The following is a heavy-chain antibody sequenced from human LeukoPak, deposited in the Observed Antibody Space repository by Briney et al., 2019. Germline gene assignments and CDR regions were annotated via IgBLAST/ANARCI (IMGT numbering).Heavy chain of an antibody. Sequence: ASVKVSCKASGGTFSSYAISWVRQATGQGLEWMGWMNPNSGNTGYAQKFQGRVTMTRNTSISTAYMELSSLRSEDTAVYYCARGSDYVDYWGQGTLVTVSS. CDR3: ARGSDYVDY. J-gene: IGHJ4*02. CDR1: GGTFSSYA. CDR2: MNPNSGNT. D-gene: IGHD6-19*01. V-gene: IGHV1-8*02.